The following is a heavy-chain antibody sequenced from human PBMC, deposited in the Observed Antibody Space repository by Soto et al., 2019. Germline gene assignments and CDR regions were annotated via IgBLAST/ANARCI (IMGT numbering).Heavy chain of an antibody. CDR2: ISAHNGNT. CDR1: GYGFTTYG. J-gene: IGHJ4*02. CDR3: ARGREGDY. V-gene: IGHV1-18*01. Sequence: QVHLVQSGSEVKKPGASVKVSCKGSGYGFTTYGITWVRQAPGQGLEWMAWISAHNGNTNDAQKLQGRVTVTRDTSTSTAYMELRSLRSDDTSVYYCARGREGDYWGQGALVTVSS.